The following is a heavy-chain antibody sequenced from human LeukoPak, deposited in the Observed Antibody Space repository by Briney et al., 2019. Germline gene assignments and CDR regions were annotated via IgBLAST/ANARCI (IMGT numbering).Heavy chain of an antibody. J-gene: IGHJ6*04. D-gene: IGHD2-2*01. CDR2: ISAYNGNT. CDR1: GYTCTSYG. Sequence: ASVKVSCKASGYTCTSYGISWVRQAPGQGLEWMGWISAYNGNTNYAQKLQGRVTMTTDTSTSTAYMELRSLRSDDTAVYYCARRYCSSTSCSNLNDYYYYGMDVWGKGTTVTVSP. V-gene: IGHV1-18*04. CDR3: ARRYCSSTSCSNLNDYYYYGMDV.